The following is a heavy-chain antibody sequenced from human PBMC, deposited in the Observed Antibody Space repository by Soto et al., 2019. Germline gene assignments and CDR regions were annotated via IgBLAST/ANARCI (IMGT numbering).Heavy chain of an antibody. CDR3: AREGASFITNSPYYFDY. V-gene: IGHV4-4*07. CDR1: GGSISSYY. Sequence: NLSETLSLTCTVSGGSISSYYWSWIRQPAGKGLEWIGRIYTSGSTNYNPSLKSRVTMSVDTSKNQFSLKLSSVTAADTAVYYCAREGASFITNSPYYFDYWGQGTLVTVSS. D-gene: IGHD3-22*01. J-gene: IGHJ4*02. CDR2: IYTSGST.